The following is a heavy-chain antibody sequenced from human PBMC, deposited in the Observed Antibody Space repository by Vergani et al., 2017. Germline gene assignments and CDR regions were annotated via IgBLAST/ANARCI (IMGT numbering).Heavy chain of an antibody. Sequence: QVQLVESGGGVVQRGGYLRLSCATSGFTLSNYDMQWIRQGPGKGLEFVAFIQFDGSNQYYADSVKGRFTLSRDFSKNTLYLQMTSLRTDDTATYYCAKHFRGWGIDYGGQGTQVIVSS. CDR3: AKHFRGWGIDY. CDR1: GFTLSNYD. D-gene: IGHD3-16*01. CDR2: IQFDGSNQ. J-gene: IGHJ4*02. V-gene: IGHV3-30*02.